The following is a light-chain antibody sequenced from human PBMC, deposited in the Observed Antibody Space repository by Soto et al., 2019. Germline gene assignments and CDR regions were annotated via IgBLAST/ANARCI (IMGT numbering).Light chain of an antibody. Sequence: QSVLTQPRSVSGSPGQSVTISCTGTSSDVGDYNYVSWYQQHPGKAPKLMIYDVSKRPSGVPDRFSGSKSGNTASLTISGLQAEDEDDYYCCSYAGSYSLYVFGTGTKVTVL. J-gene: IGLJ1*01. V-gene: IGLV2-11*01. CDR3: CSYAGSYSLYV. CDR2: DVS. CDR1: SSDVGDYNY.